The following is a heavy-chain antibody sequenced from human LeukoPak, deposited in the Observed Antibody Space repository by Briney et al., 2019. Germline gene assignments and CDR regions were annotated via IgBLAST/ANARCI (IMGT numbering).Heavy chain of an antibody. CDR1: GYTFTSYA. CDR2: INAGNGNT. CDR3: ARAVGATRDFDY. Sequence: GASVKVSCKASGYTFTSYAMRWVRQAPGQRLEWMGWINAGNGNTKYSQKFQGRVTITRDTSASTAYMELSSLRSEDTAVYYCARAVGATRDFDYWGQGTLVTVSS. D-gene: IGHD1-26*01. J-gene: IGHJ4*02. V-gene: IGHV1-3*01.